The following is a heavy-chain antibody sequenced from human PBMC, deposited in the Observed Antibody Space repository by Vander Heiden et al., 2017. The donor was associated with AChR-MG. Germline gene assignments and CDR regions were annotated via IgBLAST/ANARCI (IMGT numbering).Heavy chain of an antibody. J-gene: IGHJ3*02. Sequence: QVQLVQSGAEVKKHGSSVQVYCKASGGTFSSYAISWVRQAPGQGLEWMGGIIPIFGTANYAQKFQGRVTITADESTSTAYMELSSLRSEDTAVYYCARARICGGDCYHAFDIWGQGTMVTVSS. CDR1: GGTFSSYA. D-gene: IGHD2-21*02. CDR2: IIPIFGTA. V-gene: IGHV1-69*01. CDR3: ARARICGGDCYHAFDI.